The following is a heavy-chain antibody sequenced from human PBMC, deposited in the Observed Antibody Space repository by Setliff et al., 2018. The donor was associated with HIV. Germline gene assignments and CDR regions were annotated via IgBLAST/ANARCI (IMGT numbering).Heavy chain of an antibody. J-gene: IGHJ5*01. CDR3: ARQPTDTSGYNNWFDS. V-gene: IGHV5-51*01. Sequence: PGESLKISCRGSGYTFTNYWIGWVRQMPGRGLEWMGIIYPGDSDTRYSPSFEGQVTMSADKSINTAYLQWNSLKASDTAMYYCARQPTDTSGYNNWFDSWGQGTLGTVS. D-gene: IGHD3-3*01. CDR1: GYTFTNYW. CDR2: IYPGDSDT.